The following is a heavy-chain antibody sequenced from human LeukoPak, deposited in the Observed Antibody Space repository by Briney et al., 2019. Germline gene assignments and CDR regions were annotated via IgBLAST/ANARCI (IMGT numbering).Heavy chain of an antibody. CDR2: INHSGST. Sequence: SETLSLTCAVYGGSFSGYYWSWIRQPPGKGLEWIGEINHSGSTNYNPSLKSRVTISVDTSKNQFSLKLSSVTAADTAVYYCAREGCSSTSCYRYAFDIWGQGTMVTVSS. V-gene: IGHV4-34*01. D-gene: IGHD2-2*01. J-gene: IGHJ3*02. CDR1: GGSFSGYY. CDR3: AREGCSSTSCYRYAFDI.